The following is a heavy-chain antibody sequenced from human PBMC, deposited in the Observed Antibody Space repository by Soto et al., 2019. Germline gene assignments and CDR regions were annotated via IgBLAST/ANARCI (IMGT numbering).Heavy chain of an antibody. CDR1: GDSVSTNSAT. V-gene: IGHV6-1*01. Sequence: SQTLSLTCAISGDSVSTNSATWDWIRQSPSRGLEWLGRTYYTSKWYNEYAVSVKSRITINADTSKNQFSLQLNSVTPEDTAVYYCVRGRNCAFDIWGQGTMVTVSS. CDR2: TYYTSKWYN. CDR3: VRGRNCAFDI. J-gene: IGHJ3*02.